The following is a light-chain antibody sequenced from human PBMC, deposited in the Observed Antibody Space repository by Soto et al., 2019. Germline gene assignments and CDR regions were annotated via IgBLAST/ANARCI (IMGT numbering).Light chain of an antibody. J-gene: IGKJ4*01. V-gene: IGKV3-20*01. Sequence: EIVVTQSPDTLSLSPGERATLSCRASQSVSNNYLAWYQQKPGQAPRLLIYGASNRATGIPDRFSGSGSGTDFTLTISRLEPEDFAVYYCQQYNDWPLTFGGGTKVDIK. CDR2: GAS. CDR1: QSVSNNY. CDR3: QQYNDWPLT.